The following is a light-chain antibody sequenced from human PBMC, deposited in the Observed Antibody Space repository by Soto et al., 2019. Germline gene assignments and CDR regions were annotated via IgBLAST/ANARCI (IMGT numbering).Light chain of an antibody. Sequence: EIVLVQSPGTLSLSPGERATLSCRASQSVSNNYLAWYQQKPGQAPRLLIYGASSRATGVPDRFSGSGTGTDFSLTITRLEPEDFALYYCQQYGVSPLMFTFGHGTKVGVK. CDR1: QSVSNNY. V-gene: IGKV3-20*01. CDR3: QQYGVSPLMFT. J-gene: IGKJ2*01. CDR2: GAS.